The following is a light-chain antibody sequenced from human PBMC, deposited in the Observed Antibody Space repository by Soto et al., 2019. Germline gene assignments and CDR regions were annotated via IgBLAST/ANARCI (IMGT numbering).Light chain of an antibody. J-gene: IGKJ4*01. CDR2: AAF. CDR3: QKYDSAPLT. CDR1: QGIINN. Sequence: DIQMTQSPSSLSASVGDRVTITCRASQGIINNLAWYQQRPGKVPKLLIYAAFTLQSGVPSRFSGSGSGTDFTLTISSLQPEDVATYYCQKYDSAPLTFGGGTKVEIK. V-gene: IGKV1-27*01.